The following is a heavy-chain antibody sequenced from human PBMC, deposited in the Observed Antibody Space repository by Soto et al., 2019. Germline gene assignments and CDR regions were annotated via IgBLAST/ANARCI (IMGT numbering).Heavy chain of an antibody. D-gene: IGHD3-22*01. Sequence: SETLSLTCAVYGGSFSGHSWTWIRQSPGKGLEWIGDINHSGRVNYSPSLKSRVTISLDTSKNQFSLTLSAVTAADTAMYYCSTRAYDTNGYYRFDPWGQGTVVTVYS. CDR2: INHSGRV. J-gene: IGHJ5*01. V-gene: IGHV4-34*01. CDR3: STRAYDTNGYYRFDP. CDR1: GGSFSGHS.